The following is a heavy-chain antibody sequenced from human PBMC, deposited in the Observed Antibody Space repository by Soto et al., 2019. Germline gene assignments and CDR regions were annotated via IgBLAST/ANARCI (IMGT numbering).Heavy chain of an antibody. CDR1: GFSLRTRGVG. V-gene: IGHV2-5*01. CDR3: AKSGSRGWHGWFDP. Sequence: SGPTLVNPTQTLTLTCIFSGFSLRTRGVGVGWIRQPPGKALEWLGFIYWNDDKRCSPSLKSRLTITKDTSKNQVVLTMTNMDPVDTATYYCAKSGSRGWHGWFDPWGQGILVTVSS. CDR2: IYWNDDK. D-gene: IGHD1-26*01. J-gene: IGHJ5*02.